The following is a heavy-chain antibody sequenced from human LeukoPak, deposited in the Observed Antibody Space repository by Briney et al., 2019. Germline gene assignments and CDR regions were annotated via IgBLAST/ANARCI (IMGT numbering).Heavy chain of an antibody. CDR3: ARDSSGLSFDY. J-gene: IGHJ4*02. CDR2: IFSSGPT. D-gene: IGHD6-19*01. Sequence: GGSLRLSCAASGFNVSNNYMNWVRQAPGKGLEWVSVIFSSGPTYYADSVKGRFTISRHNSKNTLYLQMNSLRADDTAVYYCARDSSGLSFDYWGQGTLVTVS. V-gene: IGHV3-53*04. CDR1: GFNVSNNY.